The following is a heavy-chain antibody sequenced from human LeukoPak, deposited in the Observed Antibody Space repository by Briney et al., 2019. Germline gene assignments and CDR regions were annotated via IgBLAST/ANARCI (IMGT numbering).Heavy chain of an antibody. J-gene: IGHJ4*02. D-gene: IGHD3-22*01. CDR2: ISSSSSYI. V-gene: IGHV3-21*01. CDR1: GFTFSSYS. Sequence: GGSLRLSCAASGFTFSSYSMNWVRQAPGKGLEWVSSISSSSSYIYYADSVKGRFTISRDNAKNSLYLQMNSLSAEDTAVYYCARDYYDSSGYRYFDYWGQGTLVTVSS. CDR3: ARDYYDSSGYRYFDY.